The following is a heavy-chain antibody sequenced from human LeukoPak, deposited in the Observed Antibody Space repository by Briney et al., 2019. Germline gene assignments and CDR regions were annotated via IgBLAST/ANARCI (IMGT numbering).Heavy chain of an antibody. D-gene: IGHD3-10*01. V-gene: IGHV4-39*07. CDR3: AKSNGYGLVDI. CDR1: GGSISTSNYY. Sequence: PSETLSLTCTVSGGSISTSNYYWGWIRQPPGKGLEWIGNNSPSLRSRVTISLDTSRSQFSLKLNSVTAADTAVYYCAKSNGYGLVDIWGQGTMVTVSS. J-gene: IGHJ3*02.